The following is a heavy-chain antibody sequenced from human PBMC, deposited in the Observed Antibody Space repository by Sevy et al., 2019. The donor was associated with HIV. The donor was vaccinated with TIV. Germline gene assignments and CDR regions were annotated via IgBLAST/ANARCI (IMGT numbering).Heavy chain of an antibody. CDR2: IYASGST. CDR3: ARELPFATSSA. CDR1: GGSTDSYY. D-gene: IGHD6-6*01. V-gene: IGHV4-4*07. J-gene: IGHJ5*02. Sequence: SETLSLTCSVSGGSTDSYYWSWILQPAGKGLEWIGRIYASGSTAYNPSLQSRVSISIDKSKNRFSLSLTSLTAADTGVYYCARELPFATSSAWGQGTRVTVSS.